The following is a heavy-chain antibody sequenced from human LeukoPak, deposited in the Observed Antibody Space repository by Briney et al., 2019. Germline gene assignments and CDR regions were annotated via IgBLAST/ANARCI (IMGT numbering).Heavy chain of an antibody. CDR2: ISYDGSNK. V-gene: IGHV3-30*18. D-gene: IGHD3-10*01. CDR3: AKASEYYGSGSYPIGGFY. J-gene: IGHJ4*02. Sequence: GRSLRPSCAASGFTFSSYGMHWVRQAPGKGLEWVAVISYDGSNKYYADSVKGRFTISRDNSKNTPYLQMNSLRAEDTALYYCAKASEYYGSGSYPIGGFYWGQGTLVTVSS. CDR1: GFTFSSYG.